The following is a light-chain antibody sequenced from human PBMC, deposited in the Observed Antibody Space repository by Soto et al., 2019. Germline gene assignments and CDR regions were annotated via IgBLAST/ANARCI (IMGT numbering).Light chain of an antibody. CDR2: DAS. Sequence: EIVLRQSPATLSFSPGERATLSCRASQSVSSYLAWYQQKPGQAPRLLIFDASNRATGIPARFSGSGSGTDFTLTISSLEPEDFAVYYCQHRSIWPVSFGQGTRLEIK. J-gene: IGKJ5*01. V-gene: IGKV3-11*01. CDR3: QHRSIWPVS. CDR1: QSVSSY.